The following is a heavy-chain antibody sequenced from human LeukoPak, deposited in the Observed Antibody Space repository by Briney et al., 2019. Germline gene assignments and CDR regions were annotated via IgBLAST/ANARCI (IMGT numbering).Heavy chain of an antibody. D-gene: IGHD1-26*01. J-gene: IGHJ4*02. CDR3: ARGARVYGGSYYFDY. CDR1: DGSISSYY. CDR2: IYYSGST. Sequence: ASETLSLTCTVSDGSISSYYWSWIRQPPGKGLEWIGYIYYSGSTNYNPSLKSRVTISVDTSKNQFSLKLSSVTAADTAVYYCARGARVYGGSYYFDYWGQGTLVTVSS. V-gene: IGHV4-59*01.